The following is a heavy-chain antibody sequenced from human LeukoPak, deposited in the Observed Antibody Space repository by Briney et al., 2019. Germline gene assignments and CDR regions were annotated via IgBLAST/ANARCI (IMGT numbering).Heavy chain of an antibody. J-gene: IGHJ4*02. V-gene: IGHV3-23*01. CDR3: ARDAAILMNYFDY. Sequence: GGSLRLSCAASGFTFSTYAMHWVRQAPGKGLEWVSGISDTGGSTYYADTVKGRFTISRDKSKNTLYLQMNNLRAEDTAVYYCARDAAILMNYFDYWGQGTLVTVSS. D-gene: IGHD2-2*01. CDR1: GFTFSTYA. CDR2: ISDTGGST.